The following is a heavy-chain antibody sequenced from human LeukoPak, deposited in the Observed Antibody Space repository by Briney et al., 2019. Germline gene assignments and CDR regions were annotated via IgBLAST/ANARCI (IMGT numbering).Heavy chain of an antibody. CDR1: GFSISTYW. CDR2: INPDGSTT. CDR3: VRGVADSYGQFDN. Sequence: GGSLRLSCAASGFSISTYWIHWVRQAPGKGLVWASRINPDGSTTYYADSVKGRITISRDNAKNTLYLQMNSLRAGDTAVYYCVRGVADSYGQFDNWGQGTLVTVSS. J-gene: IGHJ4*02. D-gene: IGHD3-10*01. V-gene: IGHV3-74*01.